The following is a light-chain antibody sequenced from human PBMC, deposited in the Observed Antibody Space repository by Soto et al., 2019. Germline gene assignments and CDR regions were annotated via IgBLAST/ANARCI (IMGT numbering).Light chain of an antibody. CDR3: DSSVGVWTFI. Sequence: QSALTQPASGSGSPGQSITISCTGSSSGIGKYNLVSWYQQQSGKAPKLILYEVSRQPSGIPTRFTGSKSGNTASLTISGLQPEDEAYYYCDSSVGVWTFIFGGGTTLTVL. V-gene: IGLV2-23*02. J-gene: IGLJ2*01. CDR1: SSGIGKYNL. CDR2: EVS.